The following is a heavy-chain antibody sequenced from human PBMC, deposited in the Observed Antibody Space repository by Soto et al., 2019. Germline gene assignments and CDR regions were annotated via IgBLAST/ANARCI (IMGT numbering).Heavy chain of an antibody. Sequence: EVQLVESGGGLVHPGGSLRLSCAASGFTFSSYAMNWVRQAPGKGLEWLSYINSGSTTIYYADSVRGRFTISRDSAKNSLYLQRYSLRAVDTAVYYCARDPGDYYYYYMDVWGKGTTVTVSS. CDR3: ARDPGDYYYYYMDV. V-gene: IGHV3-48*01. CDR1: GFTFSSYA. CDR2: INSGSTTI. D-gene: IGHD3-10*01. J-gene: IGHJ6*03.